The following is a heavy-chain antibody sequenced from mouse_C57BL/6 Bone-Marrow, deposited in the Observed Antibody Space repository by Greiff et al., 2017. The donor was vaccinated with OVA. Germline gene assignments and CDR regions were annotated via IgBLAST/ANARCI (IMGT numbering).Heavy chain of an antibody. V-gene: IGHV1-42*01. D-gene: IGHD4-1*02. CDR1: GYSFTGYY. J-gene: IGHJ2*01. CDR3: AREGQLGFDY. CDR2: INPSTGGT. Sequence: EVQLVESGPELVKPGASVKISCKASGYSFTGYYMNWVKQSPEKSLEWIGEINPSTGGTTYNQKFKAKATLTVDKSSSTAYMQLKSLTSEDSAVYYCAREGQLGFDYWGQGTTLTVSS.